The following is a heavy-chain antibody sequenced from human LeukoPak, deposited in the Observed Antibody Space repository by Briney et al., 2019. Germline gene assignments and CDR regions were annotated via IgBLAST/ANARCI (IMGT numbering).Heavy chain of an antibody. D-gene: IGHD3-16*01. Sequence: ASVKVSCKASGYTFTSYYMHWVRQAPGQGLEWMGIINPSGGSTSYAQKFQGRVTMTRDMSTSTVYMELSSLRSEDTAVYYSARDLSRRYYYYYMDVWGKGTTVTVSS. CDR2: INPSGGST. CDR1: GYTFTSYY. J-gene: IGHJ6*03. CDR3: ARDLSRRYYYYYMDV. V-gene: IGHV1-46*01.